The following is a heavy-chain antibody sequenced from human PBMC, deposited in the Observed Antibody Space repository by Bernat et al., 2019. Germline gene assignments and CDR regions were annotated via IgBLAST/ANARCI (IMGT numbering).Heavy chain of an antibody. CDR1: GFTFSNAW. CDR3: TTTPSYYGNDY. J-gene: IGHJ4*02. D-gene: IGHD4-11*01. Sequence: EVQLVESGGGLVKPGGSLRLSCAASGFTFSNAWMSWVRQAPGKGLEWVGRIKSKTDGGTTDYAAPVQGRFTISRDASKNTLYLQMNSLKTEDTAVYYCTTTPSYYGNDYWGQGTLVTVSS. V-gene: IGHV3-15*01. CDR2: IKSKTDGGTT.